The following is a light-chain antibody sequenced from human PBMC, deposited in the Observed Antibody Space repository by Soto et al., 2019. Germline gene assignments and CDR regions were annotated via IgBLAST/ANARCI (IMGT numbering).Light chain of an antibody. J-gene: IGLJ3*02. Sequence: QPVLTQSPSASASLGASVKLTCTLSSGHSSYAIAWHQQQPEKGPRYLMKLNSDGSHSKGDGIPDRFSGASSGAERYLTFSSLQSEDEADYYCQTWGTGTWVFGGGTKLTVL. CDR1: SGHSSYA. CDR3: QTWGTGTWV. CDR2: LNSDGSH. V-gene: IGLV4-69*01.